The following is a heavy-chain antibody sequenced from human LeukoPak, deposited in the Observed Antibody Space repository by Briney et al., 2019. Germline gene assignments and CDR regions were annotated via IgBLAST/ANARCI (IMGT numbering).Heavy chain of an antibody. CDR3: ARDAETSLAN. Sequence: AGGSLRLSCAASGFALSSKYMNWVRQAPGKGLEWVTVIYLDGRADYADSVKGRFTISSDNSKNTVYLQMNSLKDEDTAVYYCARDAETSLANWGQGTLVTVSP. CDR2: IYLDGRA. J-gene: IGHJ4*02. D-gene: IGHD5-24*01. V-gene: IGHV3-66*01. CDR1: GFALSSKY.